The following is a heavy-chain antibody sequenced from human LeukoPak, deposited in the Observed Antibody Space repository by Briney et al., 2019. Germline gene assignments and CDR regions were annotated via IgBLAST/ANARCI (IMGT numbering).Heavy chain of an antibody. D-gene: IGHD1-1*01. CDR3: AKNGQTGFSFDP. CDR2: GGDRGGT. CDR1: GGSFSGYY. J-gene: IGHJ5*02. V-gene: IGHV4-34*01. Sequence: SETLSLTCAVYGGSFSGYYWSWIRQPPGKGLEWIGEGGDRGGTKYGPSLKSRVTISADTSKNQFSLNLNSVTAADTAVYYCAKNGQTGFSFDPWGQGTLVTVSS.